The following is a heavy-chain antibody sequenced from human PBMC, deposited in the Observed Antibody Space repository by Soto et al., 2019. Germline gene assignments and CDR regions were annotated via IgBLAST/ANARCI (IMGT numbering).Heavy chain of an antibody. J-gene: IGHJ4*02. D-gene: IGHD3-22*01. Sequence: EVQLLESGGGLVQPGGSLRLSCAASGFTFSSYAMSWVRQAPGKGLEWVSAISGSGGSTYYADSVKGRFTISRDNSKNTLYLQMNSLRAEDTAVYYCAKDWVGSSGYYHYFDYWGQGTLVTVSS. V-gene: IGHV3-23*01. CDR2: ISGSGGST. CDR3: AKDWVGSSGYYHYFDY. CDR1: GFTFSSYA.